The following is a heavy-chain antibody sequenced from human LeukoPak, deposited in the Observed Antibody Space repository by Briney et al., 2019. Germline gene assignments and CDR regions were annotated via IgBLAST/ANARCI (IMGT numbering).Heavy chain of an antibody. CDR1: GGSFSGYY. Sequence: SETLSLTCAVYGGSFSGYYWSWIRQPPGQGLEWIGEINHSGSTNYNPSLKSRVTISVDTSKNQFSLKLSSVTAADTAVYYCARGLIVGATSFDYWGQGTLVTVSS. CDR2: INHSGST. J-gene: IGHJ4*02. D-gene: IGHD1-26*01. V-gene: IGHV4-34*01. CDR3: ARGLIVGATSFDY.